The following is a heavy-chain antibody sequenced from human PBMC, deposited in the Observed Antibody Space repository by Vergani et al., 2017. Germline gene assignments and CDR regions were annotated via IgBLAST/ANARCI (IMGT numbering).Heavy chain of an antibody. CDR3: ARLYGRDSSGRKYFDY. J-gene: IGHJ4*02. Sequence: EVQLVQSGAEVKKPGESLKISCQISGYSFTNYWIGWVRQMPGKGLEWMGIIHPAYSDTRYSPSFQGQVTISVDKSISTAYLQRSSLRASDSAMYYCARLYGRDSSGRKYFDYWGQGTLVTVSS. D-gene: IGHD3-22*01. CDR2: IHPAYSDT. V-gene: IGHV5-51*01. CDR1: GYSFTNYW.